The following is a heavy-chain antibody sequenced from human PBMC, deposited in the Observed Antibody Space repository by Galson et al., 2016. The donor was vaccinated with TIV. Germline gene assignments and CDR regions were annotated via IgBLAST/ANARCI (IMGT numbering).Heavy chain of an antibody. V-gene: IGHV1-69*06. CDR3: AEASKYESIGYYRFVFDI. CDR1: GIIFNSYA. D-gene: IGHD3-22*01. Sequence: SVKLSCKASGIIFNSYAISWVRQAPGQGLEWMGGIIPMFGTANYARNFKGRVTITAAKSTSSAYLELSSLSSADTAVYYFAEASKYESIGYYRFVFDIWGQGTTVTVSS. J-gene: IGHJ3*02. CDR2: IIPMFGTA.